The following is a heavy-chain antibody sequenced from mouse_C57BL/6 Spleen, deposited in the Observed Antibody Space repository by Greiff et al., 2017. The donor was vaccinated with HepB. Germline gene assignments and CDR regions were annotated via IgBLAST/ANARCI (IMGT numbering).Heavy chain of an antibody. D-gene: IGHD1-1*01. J-gene: IGHJ4*01. Sequence: EVKVVESGGGLVKPGGSLKLSCAASGFTFSSYAMSWVRQTPEKRLEWVATISDGGSYTYYPDNVKGRFTISRDNAKNNLYMQMSHLKSEDTAMYYGARRAPATVLAPYDAMDYWGQGTSVTVSS. CDR2: ISDGGSYT. CDR1: GFTFSSYA. V-gene: IGHV5-4*03. CDR3: ARRAPATVLAPYDAMDY.